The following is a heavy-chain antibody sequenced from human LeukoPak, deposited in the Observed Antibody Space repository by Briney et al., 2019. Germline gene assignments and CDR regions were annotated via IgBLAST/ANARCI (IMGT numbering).Heavy chain of an antibody. CDR1: GLTFSTNY. Sequence: GGSLRLSCAASGLTFSTNYMSWVRQAPGKGLEWVSVIYSGGSTNYADSVKGRFTISRDNSKNTLYLQMNSLRAEDTAVYYCAQYSGSSYDYWGQGTLVTVSS. V-gene: IGHV3-53*01. J-gene: IGHJ4*02. CDR2: IYSGGST. D-gene: IGHD1-26*01. CDR3: AQYSGSSYDY.